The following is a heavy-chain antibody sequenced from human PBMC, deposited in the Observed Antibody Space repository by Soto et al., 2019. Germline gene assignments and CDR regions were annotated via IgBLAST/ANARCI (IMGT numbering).Heavy chain of an antibody. Sequence: QVQLAQSGAEVKKPGASVTVSCKASGYTFSTYGISWVRQAPGQGLEWVGWISVHNGYTNYATELQGKVTVTPDPSTSTAYMELRSLRSDDTAVYYCARLEHNLGPHDYESQGSLVTVTS. J-gene: IGHJ4*02. CDR1: GYTFSTYG. CDR2: ISVHNGYT. CDR3: ARLEHNLGPHDY. V-gene: IGHV1-18*01. D-gene: IGHD1-1*01.